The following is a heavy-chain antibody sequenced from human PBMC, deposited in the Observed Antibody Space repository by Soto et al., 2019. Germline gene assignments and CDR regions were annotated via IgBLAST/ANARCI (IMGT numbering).Heavy chain of an antibody. V-gene: IGHV1-8*01. CDR2: MNPNTGGA. CDR1: GYTFGDYD. D-gene: IGHD2-2*01. Sequence: QVQLVQSGAELKKPGASVRVSCKASGYTFGDYDINWVRQATGQGLEWVGWMNPNTGGAGYAQKFPGRVTRTRSTSLITAYMELSSVTAEDTSVCYCAGSTRIPFWYFDIWGRGTVVTVSS. J-gene: IGHJ2*01. CDR3: AGSTRIPFWYFDI.